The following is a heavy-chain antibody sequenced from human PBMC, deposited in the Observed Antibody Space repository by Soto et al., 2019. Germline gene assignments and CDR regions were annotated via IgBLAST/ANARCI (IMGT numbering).Heavy chain of an antibody. V-gene: IGHV4-31*03. Sequence: QVQLQESGPGLVKPSQNLSLTCTVSDVSISSGGYYWSWIRQPPGKGLEWIGYIYYTGSSYYNPSLKSRISMSLDTSKNQFSLELSSVTVADTAVYYCARESRLERDAFDSWGQGTMVTGSS. CDR2: IYYTGSS. J-gene: IGHJ3*02. D-gene: IGHD1-1*01. CDR3: ARESRLERDAFDS. CDR1: DVSISSGGYY.